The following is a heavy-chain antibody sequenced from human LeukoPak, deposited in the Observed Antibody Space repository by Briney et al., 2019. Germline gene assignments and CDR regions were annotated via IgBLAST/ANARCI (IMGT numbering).Heavy chain of an antibody. J-gene: IGHJ3*02. D-gene: IGHD3-22*01. CDR3: ARGGDYYDSSGYYDDAFDI. CDR2: INSKSGGT. V-gene: IGHV1-2*02. CDR1: GYTFIGYY. Sequence: ASVKVSCKASGYTFIGYYAHWVRQAPGQGLEWMGWINSKSGGTNYAQKFQGRVAMTRDTSISTAYMELSRLRSGDTAVYYCARGGDYYDSSGYYDDAFDIWGQGTMVTVSS.